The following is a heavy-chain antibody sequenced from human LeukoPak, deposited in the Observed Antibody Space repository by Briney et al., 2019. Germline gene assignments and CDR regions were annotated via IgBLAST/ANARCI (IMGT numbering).Heavy chain of an antibody. D-gene: IGHD2-21*01. CDR3: ASQQGRHLVNYFDY. Sequence: SETLSLTCVVSGGSLNSNSYYWAWVRQPPGKGLEWIGSIYYSGRTFYNSSLKSRVTISVDTSKNQFSLRLSSVTAADTAVYYCASQQGRHLVNYFDYWGQGTLVTVSS. V-gene: IGHV4-39*01. CDR1: GGSLNSNSYY. CDR2: IYYSGRT. J-gene: IGHJ4*02.